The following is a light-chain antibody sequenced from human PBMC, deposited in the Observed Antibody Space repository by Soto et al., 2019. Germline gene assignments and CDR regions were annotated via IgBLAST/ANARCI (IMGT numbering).Light chain of an antibody. CDR1: QSVDTC. Sequence: DIQMTQSPSTLSASVGDRVTITCRASQSVDTCLAWYQQKPGKAPHLLIYKASSLETGVPSRFSGSGSVTEFTRTISSLQPDDFATYYCQQFYRYPWTFGQGTKVEIK. V-gene: IGKV1-5*03. CDR3: QQFYRYPWT. CDR2: KAS. J-gene: IGKJ1*01.